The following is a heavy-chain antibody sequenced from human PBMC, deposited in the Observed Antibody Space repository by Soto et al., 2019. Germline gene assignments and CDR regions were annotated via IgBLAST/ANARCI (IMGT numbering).Heavy chain of an antibody. Sequence: QVQLRESGPGMVRPSGTLSLTCAVSGTSISSTFWWTWVRQSPVKGLEWIGEIYHSGSTKYNPSLKRRVTISVDKSNNQFSLELRAVTAADTAVYYCATLPPRIVVVRSEIPAWGQGTLVIVSA. CDR3: ATLPPRIVVVRSEIPA. J-gene: IGHJ5*02. CDR2: IYHSGST. V-gene: IGHV4-4*02. CDR1: GTSISSTFW. D-gene: IGHD2-15*01.